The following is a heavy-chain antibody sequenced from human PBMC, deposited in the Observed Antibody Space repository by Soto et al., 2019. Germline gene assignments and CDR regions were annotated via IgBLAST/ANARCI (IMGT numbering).Heavy chain of an antibody. V-gene: IGHV3-7*01. CDR1: GFTFTNYW. CDR2: LKQDGSQQ. J-gene: IGHJ4*02. D-gene: IGHD6-6*01. CDR3: ARIGYSSSSFDY. Sequence: GGSLRLSCAASGFTFTNYWMSWVRQARGRGLEWVANLKQDGSQQYYVDSVKGRFTMSRDNAKNSVYLQMNSLRADDTAVYYCARIGYSSSSFDYWGQGTLVTVSS.